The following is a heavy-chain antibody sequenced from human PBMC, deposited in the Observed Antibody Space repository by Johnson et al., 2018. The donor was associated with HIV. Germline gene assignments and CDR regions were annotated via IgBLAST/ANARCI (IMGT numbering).Heavy chain of an antibody. J-gene: IGHJ3*02. CDR1: GFTFSSYA. V-gene: IGHV3-30*04. CDR2: ISYDGSNK. CDR3: ATFYYDNRDYYELASFLTDASDI. Sequence: QMLLVESGGGLVQPGGSLRLSCAASGFTFSSYAMHWVRQAPGKGLEWVSVISYDGSNKYYADSVKGRFTISRANSKNTLYLQMNSLTAEDTAVYYCATFYYDNRDYYELASFLTDASDIWGQGTMVTVSS. D-gene: IGHD3-22*01.